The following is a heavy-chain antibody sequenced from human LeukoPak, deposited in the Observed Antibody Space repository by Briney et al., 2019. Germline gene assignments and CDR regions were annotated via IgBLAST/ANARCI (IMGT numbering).Heavy chain of an antibody. CDR3: ARDLLEQQLVPYYFDY. V-gene: IGHV1-69*06. CDR2: IIPIFGTA. J-gene: IGHJ4*02. D-gene: IGHD6-13*01. CDR1: GGTFSSYA. Sequence: ASVKVSCKASGGTFSSYAISWVRQAPGQGLEWMGGIIPIFGTANYAQKFQGRVTITADKSTSTAYMELSSLRSEDTAVYYCARDLLEQQLVPYYFDYWGQGTLVTVSS.